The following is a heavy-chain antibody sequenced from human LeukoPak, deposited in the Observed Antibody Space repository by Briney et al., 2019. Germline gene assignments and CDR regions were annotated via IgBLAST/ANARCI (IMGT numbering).Heavy chain of an antibody. V-gene: IGHV4-39*01. CDR3: ARGSGTYYYDSGGYLNWFDP. CDR1: GGSISSSGYY. CDR2: VYYTGST. Sequence: SETLSLTCTVSGGSISSSGYYWGWIRQPPGKGLEWIGTVYYTGSTYYNPSLKSRITISEDTSRNQFSLKLNSVTAADTAVYYCARGSGTYYYDSGGYLNWFDPWGQGILVTVSS. J-gene: IGHJ5*02. D-gene: IGHD3-22*01.